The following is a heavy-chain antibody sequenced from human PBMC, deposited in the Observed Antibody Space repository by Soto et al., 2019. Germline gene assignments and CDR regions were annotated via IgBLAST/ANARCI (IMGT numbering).Heavy chain of an antibody. CDR2: IIPILGIA. V-gene: IGHV1-69*02. Sequence: QVQLVQSGAEVKKPGSSVKVSCKASGGTFSSYTISWVRQAPGQGLEWMGRIIPILGIANYAQKFQGRVTITADKPTSTAYMERSSLISEDAAVYYCARGHQLVTAEYFQHGGQGTLVTVSS. CDR1: GGTFSSYT. J-gene: IGHJ1*01. CDR3: ARGHQLVTAEYFQH. D-gene: IGHD6-6*01.